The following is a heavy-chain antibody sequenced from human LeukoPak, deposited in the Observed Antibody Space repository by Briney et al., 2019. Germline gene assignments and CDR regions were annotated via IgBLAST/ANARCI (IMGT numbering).Heavy chain of an antibody. CDR1: GYTFTNYY. D-gene: IGHD2-21*01. V-gene: IGHV1-46*01. Sequence: ASVKVSCKASGYTFTNYYMHWVRQAPGQGLEWMGIINPSGGSTNYAQKFQGRVTMTRDTSSSTVYMELSSLRSEDTAVYYCARDESISILWWWGQGTLVTVSS. J-gene: IGHJ1*01. CDR3: ARDESISILWW. CDR2: INPSGGST.